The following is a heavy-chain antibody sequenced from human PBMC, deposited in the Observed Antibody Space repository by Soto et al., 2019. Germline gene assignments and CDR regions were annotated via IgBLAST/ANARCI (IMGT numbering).Heavy chain of an antibody. V-gene: IGHV3-74*01. Sequence: EVQLVESGGGLVQPGGSLRLSCAASGFTFSSYRMHWVRQAPGKGLVWVSRINSDGSSTSYADSVKGRFTISRDNAKNTLYLQMNSLRAEDTAVYYCARDYYDSSGYYYETDYWGQGTLVTVSS. CDR3: ARDYYDSSGYYYETDY. CDR2: INSDGSST. J-gene: IGHJ4*02. CDR1: GFTFSSYR. D-gene: IGHD3-22*01.